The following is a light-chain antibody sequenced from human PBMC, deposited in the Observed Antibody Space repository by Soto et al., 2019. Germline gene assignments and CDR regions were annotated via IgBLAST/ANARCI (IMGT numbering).Light chain of an antibody. CDR1: SSDVGGFNY. Sequence: QSVLTQPASVSGSPGQSITISCTGTSSDVGGFNYVSWYQQHPGKAPKLMIYDVTNRPSGVSYRFSGSKSGNTASLTISGLQAEDESEYYCNPYTRSSPSLFATGTKDTDL. J-gene: IGLJ1*01. CDR2: DVT. CDR3: NPYTRSSPSL. V-gene: IGLV2-14*03.